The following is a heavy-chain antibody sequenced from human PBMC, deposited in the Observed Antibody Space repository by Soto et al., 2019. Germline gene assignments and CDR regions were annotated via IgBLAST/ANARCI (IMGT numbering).Heavy chain of an antibody. V-gene: IGHV3-53*01. CDR3: ARGAINYEY. CDR1: WFAVSTNC. CDR2: IYRDGST. J-gene: IGHJ4*02. Sequence: GSLRLACAVSWFAVSTNCMSWVRQAPGKVLEWVSLIYRDGSTFYADSVKGRFTISRDNSKSTLYLQMNSLRGEDTAVYYCARGAINYEYWGPGTLVTVSS.